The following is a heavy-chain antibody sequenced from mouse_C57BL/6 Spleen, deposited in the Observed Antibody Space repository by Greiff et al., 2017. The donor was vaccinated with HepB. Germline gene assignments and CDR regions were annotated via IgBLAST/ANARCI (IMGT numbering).Heavy chain of an antibody. J-gene: IGHJ2*01. V-gene: IGHV1-55*01. Sequence: QVQLQQPGAELVKPGASVKMSCKASGYTFTSYWITWVKQRPGQGLEWIGDIYPGSGSTNYNEKFKSKATLTVDTSSSTAYMQLSSHTAEDSAVYYCASGVTNCFDYWGQGTTLPVSS. CDR2: IYPGSGST. D-gene: IGHD2-2*01. CDR3: ASGVTNCFDY. CDR1: GYTFTSYW.